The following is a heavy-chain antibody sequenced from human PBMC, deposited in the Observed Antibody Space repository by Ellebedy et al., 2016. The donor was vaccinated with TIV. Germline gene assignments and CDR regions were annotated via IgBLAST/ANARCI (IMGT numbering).Heavy chain of an antibody. CDR1: GGSISSYY. CDR3: ARVPLLRYFDWLAGYMDV. D-gene: IGHD3-9*01. Sequence: SETLSLTCTVSGGSISSYYWTWIRQHPGKGLEWIGYISYRGSTNYNPSLQSRVTISVDTSKNQFSLNLSSVTAADTAVYSCARVPLLRYFDWLAGYMDVWGKGTTVTVSS. CDR2: ISYRGST. J-gene: IGHJ6*03. V-gene: IGHV4-59*01.